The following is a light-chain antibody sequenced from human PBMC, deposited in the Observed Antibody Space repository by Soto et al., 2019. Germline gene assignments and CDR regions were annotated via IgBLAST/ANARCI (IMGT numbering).Light chain of an antibody. Sequence: SALTQPASLSGSPGQSITISCTGTSSDIGAYDYVSWFQQHPGKAPKLMISEVNNRPSGVSNRFSGSKSGNTAYLTISGLQVEDEAESFCFSFTTTSTHVFGTGTKVTVL. CDR3: FSFTTTSTHV. CDR1: SSDIGAYDY. V-gene: IGLV2-14*01. CDR2: EVN. J-gene: IGLJ1*01.